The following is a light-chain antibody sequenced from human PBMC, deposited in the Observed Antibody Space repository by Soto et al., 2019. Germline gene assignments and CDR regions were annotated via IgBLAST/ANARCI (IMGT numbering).Light chain of an antibody. CDR1: QSVSSN. V-gene: IGKV3-15*01. Sequence: EIVMTQSPATLSVSPGERATLSCRASQSVSSNLAWYQQKPGQAPRLLIYGASTRATGIPARFSGSGSGTEFTLTISSLQSEDLAVYYCQQYHNWPPVTFGQGTKVEIK. CDR2: GAS. CDR3: QQYHNWPPVT. J-gene: IGKJ1*01.